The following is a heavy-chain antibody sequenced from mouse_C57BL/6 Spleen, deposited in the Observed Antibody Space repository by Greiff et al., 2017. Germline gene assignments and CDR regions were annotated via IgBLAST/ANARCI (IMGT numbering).Heavy chain of an antibody. Sequence: VQLQQSGTVLARPGASVKMSCKTSGYTFTSYWMHWVKQRPGQGLEWIGAIYPGNSDTSYNQKFKGKAKLTAVTSASTAYMELSSLTNEDSAVYYCTRRITTVVENYFDYWGQGTTLTVSS. CDR2: IYPGNSDT. CDR3: TRRITTVVENYFDY. J-gene: IGHJ2*01. D-gene: IGHD1-1*01. CDR1: GYTFTSYW. V-gene: IGHV1-5*01.